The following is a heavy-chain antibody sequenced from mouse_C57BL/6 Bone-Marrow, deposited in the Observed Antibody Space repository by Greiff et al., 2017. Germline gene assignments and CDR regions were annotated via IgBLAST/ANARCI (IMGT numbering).Heavy chain of an antibody. CDR1: GYAFSNYW. CDR2: IYPGDGDI. V-gene: IGHV1-80*01. CDR3: ARGAY. Sequence: VKLQESGAELLKPGASVTISCKASGYAFSNYWMNWVKQRPGKGLEWIGQIYPGDGDINYNGKFKGKATLTADKSSSTAYMQLSSLTSEDSAVYFCARGAYWGQGTLVTVSS. J-gene: IGHJ3*01.